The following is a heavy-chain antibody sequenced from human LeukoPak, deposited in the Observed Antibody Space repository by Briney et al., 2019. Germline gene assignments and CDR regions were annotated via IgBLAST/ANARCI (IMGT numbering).Heavy chain of an antibody. Sequence: HPGRSLRLSCAASGFTFSSYAMHWVRQAPGKGLEWVAVISYDGSNKYYADSVKGRFTISRDNSKNTLYLQMNSLRAEDTAVYYCARDVCSSTSCYFFDYWGQGALVTVSS. V-gene: IGHV3-30*01. CDR2: ISYDGSNK. D-gene: IGHD2-2*01. CDR1: GFTFSSYA. J-gene: IGHJ4*02. CDR3: ARDVCSSTSCYFFDY.